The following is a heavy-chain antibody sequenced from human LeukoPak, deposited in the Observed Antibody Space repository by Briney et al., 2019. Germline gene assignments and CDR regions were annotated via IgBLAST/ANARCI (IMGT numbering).Heavy chain of an antibody. CDR1: GGSISSYY. CDR2: IYYSGST. CDR3: ARDRGGGLTIFGVVTDYYYGMDV. D-gene: IGHD3-3*01. J-gene: IGHJ6*02. V-gene: IGHV4-59*01. Sequence: SETLSLTCTVSGGSISSYYWSWIRQPPGKGLEWIGYIYYSGSTNYNPSLKSRVTISVDTSKNQLSLKLSSVTAADTAVYYCARDRGGGLTIFGVVTDYYYGMDVWGQGTTVTVSS.